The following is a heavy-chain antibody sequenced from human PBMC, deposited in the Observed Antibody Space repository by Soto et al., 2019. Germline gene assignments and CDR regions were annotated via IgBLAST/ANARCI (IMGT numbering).Heavy chain of an antibody. CDR1: GGSFSGYY. V-gene: IGHV4-34*01. J-gene: IGHJ4*02. CDR2: INHSGST. Sequence: KPSETLSLTCAVYGGSFSGYYWSWIRQPPGKGLEWIGEINHSGSTNYNPSLKSRVTISVDTSKNQFSLKLSSVTAADTAVYYCARGGIAARPFDYWGQGTLVTVSP. CDR3: ARGGIAARPFDY. D-gene: IGHD6-6*01.